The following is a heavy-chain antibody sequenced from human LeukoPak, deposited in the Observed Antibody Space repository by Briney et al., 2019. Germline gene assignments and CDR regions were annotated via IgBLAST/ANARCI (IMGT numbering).Heavy chain of an antibody. V-gene: IGHV1-2*02. D-gene: IGHD2-2*02. CDR2: INPIGGGT. J-gene: IGHJ3*02. CDR1: GYTFTGYS. Sequence: ASVKVSCKTSGYTFTGYSIHWVRQAPGHGLDWMGWINPIGGGTIYAQRFQGRVSMTRDTSINTAYMELSRLRSDDTAVYYCARERGYCASSPCYTSDAFDIWGQGTMVIVSS. CDR3: ARERGYCASSPCYTSDAFDI.